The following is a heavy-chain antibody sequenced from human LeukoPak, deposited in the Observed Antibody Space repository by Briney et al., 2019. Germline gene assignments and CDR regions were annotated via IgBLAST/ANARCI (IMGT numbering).Heavy chain of an antibody. D-gene: IGHD3-10*01. V-gene: IGHV4-38-2*01. Sequence: PSETLSLTCGVSGFSISRSYYWAWLRQPPGKGLEWIGTIYHIGSTYYSPSLGSRVTMSVDTSKNEFSLNLKSVTAADTAVYYCARAGWIITSGIDYWGQGALVTVSS. J-gene: IGHJ4*02. CDR3: ARAGWIITSGIDY. CDR2: IYHIGST. CDR1: GFSISRSYY.